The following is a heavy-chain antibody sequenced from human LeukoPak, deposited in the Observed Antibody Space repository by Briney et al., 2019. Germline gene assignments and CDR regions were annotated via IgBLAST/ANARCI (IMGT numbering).Heavy chain of an antibody. Sequence: KPSETLSLTCTVSGGSISSSSYYWGWIRQPPGKGLEWIGSIYYSGSTYYTPSLKSRVTISVDTSKIQFSLKLSSVTAADTAVYYCARAGGIPASFDYWGQGTLVTVSS. J-gene: IGHJ4*02. CDR1: GGSISSSSYY. V-gene: IGHV4-39*07. D-gene: IGHD6-25*01. CDR2: IYYSGST. CDR3: ARAGGIPASFDY.